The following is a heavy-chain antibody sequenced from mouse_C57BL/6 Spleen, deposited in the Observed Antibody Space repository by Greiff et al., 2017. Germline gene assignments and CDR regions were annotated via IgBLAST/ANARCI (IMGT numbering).Heavy chain of an antibody. CDR1: GFSFHTYA. V-gene: IGHV10-1*01. CDR3: VRHTHCYGSSYGYLDV. Sequence: EVKLQESGGGLVQPKGSLKLSCAASGFSFHTYAMNWVRQAPGKGLEWVARIRSKSNNYATYYADSVKDRFTSSRDDSESMLYLQMNNLKTEDTAMYYCVRHTHCYGSSYGYLDVWGTGTSVTVSS. CDR2: IRSKSNNYAT. D-gene: IGHD1-1*01. J-gene: IGHJ1*03.